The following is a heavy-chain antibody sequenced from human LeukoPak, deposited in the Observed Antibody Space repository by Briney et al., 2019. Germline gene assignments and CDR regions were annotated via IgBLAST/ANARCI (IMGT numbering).Heavy chain of an antibody. CDR2: MNPNSGNT. V-gene: IGHV1-8*01. CDR1: GYTFTSYD. D-gene: IGHD5-24*01. CDR3: ARANTPARWLLHAAPDY. J-gene: IGHJ4*02. Sequence: GASVKVSCKASGYTFTSYDINWVRQATGQGLEWMGWMNPNSGNTGYAQKFQGRVTMTRNTSISTAYMELSSLRSEDTAVYYCARANTPARWLLHAAPDYWGQGTLVTVSS.